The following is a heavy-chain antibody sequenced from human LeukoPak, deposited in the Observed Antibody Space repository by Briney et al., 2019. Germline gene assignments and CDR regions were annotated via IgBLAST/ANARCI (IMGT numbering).Heavy chain of an antibody. J-gene: IGHJ3*02. D-gene: IGHD3-10*01. V-gene: IGHV3-21*01. CDR1: GFTFSSYS. CDR3: ASSLPVLWFGHHAFDI. CDR2: ISSSSSYI. Sequence: PGGSLRLSCAASGFTFSSYSMNWVRQAPGKGLEWVSSISSSSSYIYYADSVKGRFTISRDNAKNSLYLQMNSLRAEDTAVYYCASSLPVLWFGHHAFDIWGQGTMVTVSS.